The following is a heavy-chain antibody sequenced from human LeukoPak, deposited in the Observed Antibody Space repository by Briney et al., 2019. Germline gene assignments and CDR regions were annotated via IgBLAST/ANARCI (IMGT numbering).Heavy chain of an antibody. V-gene: IGHV3-7*01. CDR3: ARDGYDYVWGLLVSYFDY. D-gene: IGHD3-16*01. Sequence: GGSLRLSCAASGFTFSSYWMSWVRQAPGKGLGWVANIKQDGSEKYYVDSVKGRFTISRDNAKNSLYLQMNSLRAEDTAVYYCARDGYDYVWGLLVSYFDYWGQGTLVTVSS. CDR2: IKQDGSEK. CDR1: GFTFSSYW. J-gene: IGHJ4*02.